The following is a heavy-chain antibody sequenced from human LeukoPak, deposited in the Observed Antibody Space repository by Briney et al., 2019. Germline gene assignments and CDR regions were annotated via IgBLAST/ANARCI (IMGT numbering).Heavy chain of an antibody. CDR3: AKDNRNFGMDA. Sequence: GGSLRLSCAASGFTVSSTYMSWVRQAPGKGLEWVAVISDDGNKKYFADSLKGRFTISRDYSKNTLHLQMNSLRPEDTAVYYCAKDNRNFGMDAWGQGTTVSVSS. CDR1: GFTVSSTY. CDR2: ISDDGNKK. V-gene: IGHV3-30*18. J-gene: IGHJ6*02.